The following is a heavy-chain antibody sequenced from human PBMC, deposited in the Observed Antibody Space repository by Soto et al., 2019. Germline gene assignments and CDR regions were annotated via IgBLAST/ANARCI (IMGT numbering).Heavy chain of an antibody. J-gene: IGHJ4*02. CDR2: ISSSSSYI. CDR3: ASLTHCSSTSCYPY. Sequence: GGSLRLSCAASGFTFSSYSMNWVRQAPGKGLEWVSSISSSSSYIYYADSVKGRFTISRDNAKNSLYLQMNSLRAEDTAVYYCASLTHCSSTSCYPYWGQGTLVTVSS. D-gene: IGHD2-2*01. CDR1: GFTFSSYS. V-gene: IGHV3-21*01.